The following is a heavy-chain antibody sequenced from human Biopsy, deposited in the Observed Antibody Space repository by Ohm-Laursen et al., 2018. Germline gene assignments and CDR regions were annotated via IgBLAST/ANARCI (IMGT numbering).Heavy chain of an antibody. D-gene: IGHD2-2*01. Sequence: SLRLSCAASGVTLSGYSMNWVRQAPGKGLEWVSSISASSSYIYYADSVKGRFTVSKENDKNSLYLHMNSLRAEDTAVYYCATEVVPASNGGHWLDPWGQGTLVTVSS. CDR1: GVTLSGYS. CDR2: ISASSSYI. V-gene: IGHV3-21*01. J-gene: IGHJ5*02. CDR3: ATEVVPASNGGHWLDP.